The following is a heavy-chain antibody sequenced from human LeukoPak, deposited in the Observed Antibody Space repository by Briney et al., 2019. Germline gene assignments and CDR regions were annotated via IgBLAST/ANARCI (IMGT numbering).Heavy chain of an antibody. CDR1: GFTFRSHG. CDR3: AKDSTNSGYDCYFDY. V-gene: IGHV3-23*01. D-gene: IGHD5-12*01. Sequence: GRSLRLSCVASGFTFRSHGMHWVRQAPGKGLEWVSAISGSGGSTYYADSVKGRFTISRDNSKNTLYLQMNSLRAEDTAVYYCAKDSTNSGYDCYFDYWGQGTLVTVSS. CDR2: ISGSGGST. J-gene: IGHJ4*02.